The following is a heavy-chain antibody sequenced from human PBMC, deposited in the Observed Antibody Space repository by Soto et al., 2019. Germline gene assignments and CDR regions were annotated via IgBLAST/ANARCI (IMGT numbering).Heavy chain of an antibody. Sequence: QVQLVESGGGVVQPGRSLRLSCAASGFTFSSYGMHWVRQAPGKGLEWVAVIWYDGSNKYYADSVKGRFTISRDNSKNTLYLQMHSLGAADTAVYYCSYYYDSSGLDAFDIWGQGTMVTVSS. D-gene: IGHD3-22*01. CDR1: GFTFSSYG. V-gene: IGHV3-33*01. CDR2: IWYDGSNK. CDR3: SYYYDSSGLDAFDI. J-gene: IGHJ3*02.